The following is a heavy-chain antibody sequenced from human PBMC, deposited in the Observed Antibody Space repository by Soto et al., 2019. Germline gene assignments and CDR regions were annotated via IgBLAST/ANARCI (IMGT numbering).Heavy chain of an antibody. CDR1: GGSISSYY. J-gene: IGHJ6*02. Sequence: SETLSLTCTVSGGSISSYYWSWIRQPPGKGLEWIGYIYYSGSTNYNPSLKSRVTISVDTSKNQFSLKLSSVTAADTAVYYCASFTNSGSYYGGYYYYGIDVWGQGTTVTVSS. CDR2: IYYSGST. V-gene: IGHV4-59*08. CDR3: ASFTNSGSYYGGYYYYGIDV. D-gene: IGHD1-26*01.